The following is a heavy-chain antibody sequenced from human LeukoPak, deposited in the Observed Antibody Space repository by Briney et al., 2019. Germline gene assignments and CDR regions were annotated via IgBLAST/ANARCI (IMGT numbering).Heavy chain of an antibody. CDR1: GFTFSSYG. Sequence: TGGSLRLSCAASGFTFSSYGMHWVRQAPGKGLEWVAVISYDGSNKYYADSVKGRFTISRDNSKNTLYLQMNSLRAEDTAVYYCARDPSQSSGYLGYFDYWGQGTLVTVSS. D-gene: IGHD3-22*01. CDR2: ISYDGSNK. V-gene: IGHV3-30*03. J-gene: IGHJ4*02. CDR3: ARDPSQSSGYLGYFDY.